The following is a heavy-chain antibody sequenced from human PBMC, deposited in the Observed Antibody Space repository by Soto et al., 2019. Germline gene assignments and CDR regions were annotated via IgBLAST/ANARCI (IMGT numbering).Heavy chain of an antibody. Sequence: QVRLQESGPGLVKPSQTLSLTCTVSGGSISSGDYYWSWIRQHAVKGLEWIGYIYYSGSTYYNPSLKSRVTISVDTSKNQFSLKLSSVTAADTAVYYCARWWSGSRQGFDPWGQGTPVTVSS. CDR2: IYYSGST. CDR1: GGSISSGDYY. CDR3: ARWWSGSRQGFDP. J-gene: IGHJ5*02. D-gene: IGHD3-3*01. V-gene: IGHV4-31*03.